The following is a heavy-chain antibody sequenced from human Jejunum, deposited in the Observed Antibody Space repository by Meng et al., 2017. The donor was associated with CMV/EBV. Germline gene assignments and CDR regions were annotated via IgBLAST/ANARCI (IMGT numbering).Heavy chain of an antibody. CDR2: FYSSDTN. V-gene: IGHV4-4*07. J-gene: IGHJ4*02. Sequence: VQPQSSGRGLFQPSDPLSLTCHGPGGSIDNSLWSWIREAAGTGLECIGRFYSSDTNNSQTPINTRVAMSPDPSNKQFSLLMSSVTAADTAGYFCARRPGASTREGFDHWGLGTLVTVSS. CDR3: ARRPGASTREGFDH. CDR1: GGSIDNSL. D-gene: IGHD1-26*01.